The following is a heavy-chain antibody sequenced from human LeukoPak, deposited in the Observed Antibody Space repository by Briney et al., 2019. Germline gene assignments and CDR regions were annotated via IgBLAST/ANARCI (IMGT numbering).Heavy chain of an antibody. Sequence: PETLSLTCTVSGGSISSYYWSWIRQPPGKGLEWIGFFYHSGSTHYNPSLKSRVTISLDTSKSQLSLRLSSVTAADTAVYYCARASQWLVITWGQGTLVTVSS. J-gene: IGHJ5*02. CDR1: GGSISSYY. V-gene: IGHV4-59*01. CDR3: ARASQWLVIT. D-gene: IGHD6-19*01. CDR2: FYHSGST.